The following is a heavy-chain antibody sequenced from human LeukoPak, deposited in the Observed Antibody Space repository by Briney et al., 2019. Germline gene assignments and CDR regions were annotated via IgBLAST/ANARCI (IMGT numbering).Heavy chain of an antibody. CDR3: ARDRGIAARPGAFDI. J-gene: IGHJ3*02. CDR2: IYHSGST. Sequence: SETLSLTCTVSGYSISSGYYWGWIRQPPGKGLEWIGSIYHSGSTYYNPSLKSRVTISVDTSKNQFSLKLSSVTAADTAVYYCARDRGIAARPGAFDIWGQGTMVTVSS. V-gene: IGHV4-38-2*02. D-gene: IGHD6-6*01. CDR1: GYSISSGYY.